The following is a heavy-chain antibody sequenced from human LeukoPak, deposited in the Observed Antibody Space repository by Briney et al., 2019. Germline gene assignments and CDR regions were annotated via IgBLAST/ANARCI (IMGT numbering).Heavy chain of an antibody. CDR2: IYHSGST. V-gene: IGHV4-38-2*02. J-gene: IGHJ4*02. D-gene: IGHD2-8*01. CDR3: ARDFCTNGVCYYFDY. Sequence: PETLSLTCTVSGYSISSNYYWGWIRQPPGKGLEWLGTIYHSGSTYYNPPLKRRVTMSVETSKKKFSLKLRSVTAADTAVYYCARDFCTNGVCYYFDYWGQGTLVTVSS. CDR1: GYSISSNYY.